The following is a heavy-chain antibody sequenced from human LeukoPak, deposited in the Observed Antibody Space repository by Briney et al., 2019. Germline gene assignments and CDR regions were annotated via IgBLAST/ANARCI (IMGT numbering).Heavy chain of an antibody. CDR2: IYYSGSS. CDR1: GGSISSGDYY. Sequence: SQTLSLTCTVSGGSISSGDYYWTWIHQPPGKGLEWIGYIYYSGSSYYNPSLKSRLIISVDVSKNQFSLKLSSVTAADTAVYYCARGLGSSWYGDWGQGTLVTVSS. J-gene: IGHJ4*02. V-gene: IGHV4-30-4*01. D-gene: IGHD6-13*01. CDR3: ARGLGSSWYGD.